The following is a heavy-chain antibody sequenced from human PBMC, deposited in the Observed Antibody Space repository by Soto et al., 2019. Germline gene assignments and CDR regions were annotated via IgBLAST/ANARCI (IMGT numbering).Heavy chain of an antibody. CDR1: GAALNRGNYY. CDR3: ARLRIATNNYKWFDP. V-gene: IGHV4-31*03. J-gene: IGHJ5*02. D-gene: IGHD2-21*01. CDR2: IYVTGAV. Sequence: SETLSLTCSVSGAALNRGNYYWSWIRQVPGKGLEWIGHIYVTGAVDYNPSLRDRITISQDTSERQLSLNLRLVTAADTAVYYCARLRIATNNYKWFDPWGQGTLVTVSS.